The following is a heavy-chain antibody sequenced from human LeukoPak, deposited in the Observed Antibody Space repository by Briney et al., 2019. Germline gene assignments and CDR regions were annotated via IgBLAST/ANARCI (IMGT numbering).Heavy chain of an antibody. J-gene: IGHJ1*01. CDR1: GFTFSASA. CDR2: IRSKANSYAT. Sequence: GGSLRLSCAASGFTFSASAMHWVRQASGKGLEWVGRIRSKANSYATAYAASVKGRFTISRDDSKNTAFLQMNSLKTEDTAVYYCTSSPEFEYFQHWGQGTLVTVSS. V-gene: IGHV3-73*01. D-gene: IGHD2/OR15-2a*01. CDR3: TSSPEFEYFQH.